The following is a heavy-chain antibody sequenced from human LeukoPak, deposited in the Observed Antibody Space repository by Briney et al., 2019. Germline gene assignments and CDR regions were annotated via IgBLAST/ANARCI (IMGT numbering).Heavy chain of an antibody. CDR1: GGSISGYY. J-gene: IGHJ4*02. CDR3: ARAYGDSV. D-gene: IGHD4-17*01. CDR2: INHSGST. Sequence: SETLSLTCAVYGGSISGYYWSWIRQPPGKGLEWIGEINHSGSTNYNPSLKSRVTISVDTSKTQFSLKLSSVNAADTAVYYCARAYGDSVRGQGTLVTASS. V-gene: IGHV4-34*01.